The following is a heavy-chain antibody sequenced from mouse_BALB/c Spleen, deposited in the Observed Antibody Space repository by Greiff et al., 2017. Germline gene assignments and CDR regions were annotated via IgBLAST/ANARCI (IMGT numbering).Heavy chain of an antibody. V-gene: IGHV5-12-1*01. CDR3: ARRTMITTFDY. Sequence: EVHLVESGGGLVKPGGSLKLSCAASGFAFSSYDMSWVRQTPEKRLEWVAYISSGGGSTYYPDTVKGRFTISRDNAKNTLYLQMSSLKSEDTAMYYCARRTMITTFDYWGQGTTLTVSS. CDR2: ISSGGGST. CDR1: GFAFSSYD. J-gene: IGHJ2*01. D-gene: IGHD2-4*01.